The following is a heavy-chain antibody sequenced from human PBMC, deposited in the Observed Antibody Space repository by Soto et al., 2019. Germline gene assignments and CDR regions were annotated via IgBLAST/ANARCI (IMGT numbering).Heavy chain of an antibody. Sequence: GGSLRLSCAASGFTFSSYGMHWVRQAPGKGLEWVAVIWYDGSNKYYADSVKGRFTISRDNSKNTLYLQMNSLRAEDTAVYYCARVYSGPVYYYYGMDVWGQGTTVTVSS. CDR1: GFTFSSYG. CDR2: IWYDGSNK. V-gene: IGHV3-33*01. CDR3: ARVYSGPVYYYYGMDV. J-gene: IGHJ6*02. D-gene: IGHD1-26*01.